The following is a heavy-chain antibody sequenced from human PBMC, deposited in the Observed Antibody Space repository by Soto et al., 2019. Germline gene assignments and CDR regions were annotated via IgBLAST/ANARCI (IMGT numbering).Heavy chain of an antibody. CDR1: GGSISSGGYY. CDR3: ARDDYGSGTHNYGMDV. Sequence: PSETLSLTCTVSGGSISSGGYYWSWIRQHPGKGLEWIGYIYYSGSTYYNPSLKSRVTISVDTSKNQFSLMLSSVTAADTAVYYCARDDYGSGTHNYGMDVWGQGTTVTVSS. D-gene: IGHD4-17*01. V-gene: IGHV4-31*03. CDR2: IYYSGST. J-gene: IGHJ6*02.